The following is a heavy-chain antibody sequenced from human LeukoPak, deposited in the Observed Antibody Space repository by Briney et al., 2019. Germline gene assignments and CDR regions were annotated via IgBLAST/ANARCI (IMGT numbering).Heavy chain of an antibody. D-gene: IGHD2-15*01. Sequence: GESLKISCKGSGYRFPSYWIGWVRQRPGKGLEWMGIICPGDSDTRYSPSFQGQVTISADKSIYTAYLQWSSLKASDTAMYYCARLRCSGASCYSEGDFDYWGQGTLVTVSS. J-gene: IGHJ4*02. CDR1: GYRFPSYW. CDR3: ARLRCSGASCYSEGDFDY. V-gene: IGHV5-51*01. CDR2: ICPGDSDT.